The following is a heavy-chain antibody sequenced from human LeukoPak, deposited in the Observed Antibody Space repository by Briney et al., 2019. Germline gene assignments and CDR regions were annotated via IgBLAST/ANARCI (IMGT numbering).Heavy chain of an antibody. Sequence: ASVKVSCKVSGYTLTELSMHWVRQAPGKGLEWMGGFDPEDGETIYAQKFQGRVTMTEDTSTDTAYMELSSLRSEDTAVYYCATSQYYDLTMDVWGKGTTVTIPS. D-gene: IGHD3-3*01. V-gene: IGHV1-24*01. CDR3: ATSQYYDLTMDV. CDR2: FDPEDGET. J-gene: IGHJ6*03. CDR1: GYTLTELS.